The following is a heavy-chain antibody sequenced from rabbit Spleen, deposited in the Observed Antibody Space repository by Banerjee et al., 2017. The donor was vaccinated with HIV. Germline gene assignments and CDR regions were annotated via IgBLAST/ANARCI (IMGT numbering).Heavy chain of an antibody. Sequence: QSLEESGGGLVQPEGSLTLPCIASGASFSGNPYMCWARQAPGKGLEWIACIDVVKSGTTYYASWAKGRFTISKTSSTTVTLQMTSLTDADTATYFCARDSAGREDFNLWGPGTLVTVS. CDR2: IDVVKSGTT. D-gene: IGHD4-2*01. CDR3: ARDSAGREDFNL. CDR1: GASFSGNPY. J-gene: IGHJ4*01. V-gene: IGHV1S40*01.